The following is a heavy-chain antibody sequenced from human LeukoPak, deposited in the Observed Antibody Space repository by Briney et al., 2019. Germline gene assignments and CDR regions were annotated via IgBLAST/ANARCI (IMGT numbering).Heavy chain of an antibody. J-gene: IGHJ6*03. CDR1: GSTFSSYS. Sequence: GGSLRLSCAASGSTFSSYSMNWVRQAPGKGLEWVSSISSSSSYIYYADSVKGRFTISRDNAKNSLYLQMNSLRAEDTAGYYCARAGVSSSWYPYYYYYYMDVWGKGTTVTVSS. D-gene: IGHD6-13*01. CDR3: ARAGVSSSWYPYYYYYYMDV. V-gene: IGHV3-21*01. CDR2: ISSSSSYI.